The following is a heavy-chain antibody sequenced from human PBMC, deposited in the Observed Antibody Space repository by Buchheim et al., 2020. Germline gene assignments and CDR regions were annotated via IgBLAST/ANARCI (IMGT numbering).Heavy chain of an antibody. Sequence: QVQLVESGGGVVQPGRSLRLSCAASGFTFSSYGMHWVRQAPGKGLEWVAVISYDGSNKYYADSVKGRFTISRDNSKNTLYLQMNSLRAEDTAVYYCAKGPGFTAPPFDYWGQGTL. D-gene: IGHD3-16*01. CDR2: ISYDGSNK. CDR1: GFTFSSYG. CDR3: AKGPGFTAPPFDY. V-gene: IGHV3-30*18. J-gene: IGHJ4*02.